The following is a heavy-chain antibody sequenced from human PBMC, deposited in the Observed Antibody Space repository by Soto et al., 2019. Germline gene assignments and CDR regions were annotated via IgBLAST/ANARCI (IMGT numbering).Heavy chain of an antibody. CDR3: ARDPWAADY. J-gene: IGHJ4*02. D-gene: IGHD3-16*01. CDR1: GFSFSSYV. Sequence: GGSLRLSCAASGFSFSSYVMAWVRQAPGKGLEWVSAMSGSGGSTYYPDSVKGRFTISRDNSKNTVNLQMNSLRAEDTAVYYCARDPWAADYWGQGTLVTVSS. CDR2: MSGSGGST. V-gene: IGHV3-23*01.